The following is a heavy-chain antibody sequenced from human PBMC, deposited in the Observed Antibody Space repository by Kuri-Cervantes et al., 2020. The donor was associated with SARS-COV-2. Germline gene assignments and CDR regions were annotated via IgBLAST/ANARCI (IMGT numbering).Heavy chain of an antibody. V-gene: IGHV3-30*03. J-gene: IGHJ6*03. Sequence: GESLKISCAASGFTFSSYWMSWVRQAPGKGLEWVAAISYDGNNKYFADSVRGRFTVSRDNSKNTLYLEMDGLRPEDTAVYYCARDMTFDEYGDYFYYYMDVWGKGTTVTVSS. CDR3: ARDMTFDEYGDYFYYYMDV. CDR2: ISYDGNNK. D-gene: IGHD3-16*01. CDR1: GFTFSSYW.